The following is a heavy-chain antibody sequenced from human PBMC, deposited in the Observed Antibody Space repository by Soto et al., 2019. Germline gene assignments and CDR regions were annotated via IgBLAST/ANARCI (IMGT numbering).Heavy chain of an antibody. Sequence: PGGSLRLSCAASGFTFSSYAMHWVRQAPGKGLEWVAVISYDGSNKYYADSVKGRFTISRDNSKNTLYLQMNSLRAEDTAVYYCARDRSYYESSVKVPYWGQGTLVTVSS. CDR1: GFTFSSYA. CDR2: ISYDGSNK. V-gene: IGHV3-30-3*01. CDR3: ARDRSYYESSVKVPY. D-gene: IGHD3-22*01. J-gene: IGHJ4*02.